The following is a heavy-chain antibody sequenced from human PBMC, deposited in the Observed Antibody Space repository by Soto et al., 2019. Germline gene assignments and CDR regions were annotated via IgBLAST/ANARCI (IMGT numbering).Heavy chain of an antibody. CDR3: ARFRSGDSSGYSNFDS. V-gene: IGHV1-46*01. CDR1: GYTFTSYY. Sequence: QVQLVQSGAEVKKPGASVKVSCKASGYTFTSYYMHWVRQAPGQGLEWMGIINPSGGSTSYAQKFQGRVTMTRDTSTSTVYMELSSLRSEDTAVYYCARFRSGDSSGYSNFDSWGQGTLVTVSS. CDR2: INPSGGST. J-gene: IGHJ4*02. D-gene: IGHD3-22*01.